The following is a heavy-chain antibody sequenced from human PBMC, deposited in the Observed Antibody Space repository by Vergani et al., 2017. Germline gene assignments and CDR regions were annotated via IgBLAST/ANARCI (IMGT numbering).Heavy chain of an antibody. CDR2: IWYDGSNQ. D-gene: IGHD2-15*01. Sequence: VQLVESGGGLVQPGGSLRLSCAASGFTFSSNYMSWVRQAPGKGLEWVAVIWYDGSNQYYADSVKGRFTISRDNSKNTLYLQMNSLRAEDTAVYYCAKGEEAVAATTGDYWGQGTLVTVSS. V-gene: IGHV3-33*06. CDR1: GFTFSSNY. CDR3: AKGEEAVAATTGDY. J-gene: IGHJ4*02.